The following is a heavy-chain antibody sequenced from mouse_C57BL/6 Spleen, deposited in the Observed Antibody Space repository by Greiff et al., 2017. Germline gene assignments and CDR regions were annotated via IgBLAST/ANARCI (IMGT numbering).Heavy chain of an antibody. J-gene: IGHJ2*01. CDR2: IDPSDSYT. CDR1: GYTFTSYW. Sequence: LVESGAELVKPGASVKLSCKASGYTFTSYWMQWVKQRPGQGLEWIGEIDPSDSYTNYNQKFKGKATLTVDTSSSTAYMQLSSLTSEDSAVYYCARSDYWGQGTTLTVSS. V-gene: IGHV1-50*01. CDR3: ARSDY.